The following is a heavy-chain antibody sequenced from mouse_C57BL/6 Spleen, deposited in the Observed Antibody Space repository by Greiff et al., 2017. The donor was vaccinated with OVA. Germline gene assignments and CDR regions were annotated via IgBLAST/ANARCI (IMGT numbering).Heavy chain of an antibody. J-gene: IGHJ4*01. V-gene: IGHV1-50*01. D-gene: IGHD1-1*01. Sequence: QVQLQQPEAELVKPGASVKLSCKASGYTFTSYWMQWVKQRPGQGLEWIGEIDPSDSYTNYNQKFKGKATLTVDTSSSTAYMQLSSLTSEDSAVYYCARGITTVVDAMDYWGQGTSVTVSS. CDR3: ARGITTVVDAMDY. CDR1: GYTFTSYW. CDR2: IDPSDSYT.